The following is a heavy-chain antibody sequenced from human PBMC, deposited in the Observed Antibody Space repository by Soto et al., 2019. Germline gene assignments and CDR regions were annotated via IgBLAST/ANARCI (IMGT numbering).Heavy chain of an antibody. CDR2: INPSGGST. J-gene: IGHJ4*02. CDR3: ATHISIAAAGIIDY. Sequence: QVQLVQSGAEVKKPGASVKVSCKASGYTFTSYYMHWVRQAPGQGLEWMGIINPSGGSTSYAQKFQGRVTMTRDTSTSTGYMELSSLRSDDTAVYYCATHISIAAAGIIDYWGQGTLVTVSS. D-gene: IGHD6-13*01. V-gene: IGHV1-46*01. CDR1: GYTFTSYY.